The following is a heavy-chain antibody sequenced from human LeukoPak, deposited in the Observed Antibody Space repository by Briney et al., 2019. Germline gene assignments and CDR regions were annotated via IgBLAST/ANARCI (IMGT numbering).Heavy chain of an antibody. V-gene: IGHV3-23*01. D-gene: IGHD1-26*01. CDR2: ISGSGGST. CDR3: ARPVSGSSLYYFDY. Sequence: GGSLRLSCAASGFTFSSYAMSWVRQAPGKGLEWVSAISGSGGSTYYADSVKGRFTISRDNSKNTLYLQMNSLRAEDTAVYYCARPVSGSSLYYFDYWGQGTLVTVSS. CDR1: GFTFSSYA. J-gene: IGHJ4*02.